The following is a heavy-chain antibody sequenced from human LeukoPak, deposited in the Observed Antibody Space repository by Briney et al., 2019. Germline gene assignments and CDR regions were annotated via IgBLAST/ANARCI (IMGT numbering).Heavy chain of an antibody. Sequence: ASVKVSCKASGYTFPRYGISWVRQAPGQGLEWMGWISAYNGNTNYAQKLQGRVTMTTDTSTSTAYMELRSLRSDDTAVYYCARDRSVVVVAATLGYWGQGTLVTVSS. CDR3: ARDRSVVVVAATLGY. CDR2: ISAYNGNT. J-gene: IGHJ4*02. D-gene: IGHD2-15*01. CDR1: GYTFPRYG. V-gene: IGHV1-18*04.